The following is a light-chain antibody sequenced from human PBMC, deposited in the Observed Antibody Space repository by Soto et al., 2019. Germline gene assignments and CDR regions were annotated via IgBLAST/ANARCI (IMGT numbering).Light chain of an antibody. CDR1: QSISDS. J-gene: IGKJ1*01. V-gene: IGKV3-15*01. CDR2: GAS. CDR3: QHYNSYSEA. Sequence: EIVLTQSPATLSVSPVGRATLSCMASQSISDSLAWYQQKPGQAPRLLIHGASTRATGFPARFSGSGSGTDFTLTISSLQPDDFATYYCQHYNSYSEAFGQGTKVDIK.